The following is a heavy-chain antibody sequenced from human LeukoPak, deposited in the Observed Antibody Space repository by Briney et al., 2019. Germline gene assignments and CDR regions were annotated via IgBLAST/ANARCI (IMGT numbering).Heavy chain of an antibody. Sequence: AGGSLRLSCAASGFTFSSYAMHWVRQAPGKGLEWVAVISYDGSNKYYADSVKGRFTISRDNSKNTLYLQMNSLRADDTAVYYCARGLGRYYYDSSGLYYFDYWGQGTLVTVSS. CDR1: GFTFSSYA. CDR3: ARGLGRYYYDSSGLYYFDY. J-gene: IGHJ4*02. V-gene: IGHV3-30*04. D-gene: IGHD3-22*01. CDR2: ISYDGSNK.